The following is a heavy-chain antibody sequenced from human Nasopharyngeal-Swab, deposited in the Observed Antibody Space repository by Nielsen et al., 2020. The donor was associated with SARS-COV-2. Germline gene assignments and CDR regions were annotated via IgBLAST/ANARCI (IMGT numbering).Heavy chain of an antibody. D-gene: IGHD3-3*01. CDR3: ARGDDFISADY. CDR2: ISSGTDTK. J-gene: IGHJ4*02. V-gene: IGHV3-48*03. Sequence: WIRQPPGKGLEWVAFISSGTDTKHYGDSVKGRFTISRDNAKNSLYLQMNSLRAEDTAVYYCARGDDFISADYWGQGTLVTVSS.